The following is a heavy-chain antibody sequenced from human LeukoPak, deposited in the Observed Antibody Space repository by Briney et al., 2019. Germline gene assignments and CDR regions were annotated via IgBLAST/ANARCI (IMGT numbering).Heavy chain of an antibody. Sequence: GGSLRLSCAASGFTFSSYWMHWVRQAPGKGLVWVSRINSDGSSTSYADSVKGGFTISRDNAKNTLYLQMNSLRAEDTAVYYCARVGIQLWSALDFWGQGTLVTVSS. CDR3: ARVGIQLWSALDF. D-gene: IGHD5-18*01. CDR1: GFTFSSYW. V-gene: IGHV3-74*01. J-gene: IGHJ4*02. CDR2: INSDGSST.